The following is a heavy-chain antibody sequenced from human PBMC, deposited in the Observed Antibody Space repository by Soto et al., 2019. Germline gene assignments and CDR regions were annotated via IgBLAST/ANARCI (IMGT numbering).Heavy chain of an antibody. D-gene: IGHD3-10*01. CDR1: GFTFSSYW. V-gene: IGHV3-7*01. J-gene: IGHJ5*02. CDR2: VKQDGSEK. Sequence: EVQLVESGGGLVQPGGSLRLSCAASGFTFSSYWMSWVRQAPGKGLEWVANVKQDGSEKYYVESVKGRFTISRDNAKNSLDLQMNSLRAEDTAVYYCARDRRFGDLRWFDPWGQGTLVTVSS. CDR3: ARDRRFGDLRWFDP.